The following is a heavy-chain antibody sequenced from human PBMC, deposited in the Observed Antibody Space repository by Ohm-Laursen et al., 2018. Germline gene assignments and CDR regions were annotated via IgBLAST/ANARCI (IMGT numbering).Heavy chain of an antibody. CDR3: AREPYDFWSGYLYFDL. Sequence: SLRLSCAASGFTFSSYCMHWVRQAPGKGLVWVSRINSDGSSTSYADSVKGRFTISRDNAKNTLYLQMNSLRAEDTAVYYCAREPYDFWSGYLYFDLWGRGTLVTVSS. J-gene: IGHJ2*01. CDR2: INSDGSST. D-gene: IGHD3-3*01. CDR1: GFTFSSYC. V-gene: IGHV3-74*01.